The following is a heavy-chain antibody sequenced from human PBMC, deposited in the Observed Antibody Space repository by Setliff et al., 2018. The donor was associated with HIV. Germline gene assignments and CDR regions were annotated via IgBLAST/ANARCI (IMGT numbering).Heavy chain of an antibody. J-gene: IGHJ4*02. Sequence: ASVKVSCKASGYRFNEYGISWVRQAPGQGLEWMGWISPYNGDTRYAQKFQGRVTMTTDTSTGTAYMELRSLRSEDTAVYYCARERNAVAGWDYWGQGTLVTVSS. CDR2: ISPYNGDT. D-gene: IGHD6-19*01. CDR3: ARERNAVAGWDY. CDR1: GYRFNEYG. V-gene: IGHV1-18*01.